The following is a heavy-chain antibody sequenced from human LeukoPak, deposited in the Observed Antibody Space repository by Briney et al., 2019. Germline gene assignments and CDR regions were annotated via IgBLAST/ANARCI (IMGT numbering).Heavy chain of an antibody. J-gene: IGHJ6*03. Sequence: SETLSLTCTVSGGSISSYYWTWIRQSPGKGLEWIAYIYSSGTTNYNPSLKSRVTILVDTSKNQFSLKLNSVTAADTAVYYCARDARSTSCMGVWAKGITVTVSS. V-gene: IGHV4-59*01. D-gene: IGHD2-2*01. CDR1: GGSISSYY. CDR3: ARDARSTSCMGV. CDR2: IYSSGTT.